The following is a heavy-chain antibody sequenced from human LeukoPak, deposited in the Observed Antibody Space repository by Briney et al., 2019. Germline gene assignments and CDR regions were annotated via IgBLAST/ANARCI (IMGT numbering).Heavy chain of an antibody. Sequence: PGGSLRLSCAASGFTFSSHAMHWVRQAPGKGLEWVAVISYDGSTQYSADSVKGRFTISRDNAKNSLYLQMNSLRAEDTAVYYCAELGITWIGGVWGKGTTVTISS. V-gene: IGHV3-30*04. CDR3: AELGITWIGGV. J-gene: IGHJ6*04. D-gene: IGHD3-10*02. CDR2: ISYDGSTQ. CDR1: GFTFSSHA.